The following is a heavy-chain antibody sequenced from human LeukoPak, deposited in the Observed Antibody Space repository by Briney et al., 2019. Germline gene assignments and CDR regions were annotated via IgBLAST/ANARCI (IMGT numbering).Heavy chain of an antibody. D-gene: IGHD3-10*01. V-gene: IGHV3-33*01. CDR3: ARAIGEGEIGAFDI. Sequence: PGGSLRLSCAASGFIFNNHGMHWVRQAPGKGLEWVAVIWYDGSNKFSADSVKGRFTISRDNSKNTLYLQMNSLRAEDTAVCYCARAIGEGEIGAFDIWGPGTMVTVSS. CDR2: IWYDGSNK. CDR1: GFIFNNHG. J-gene: IGHJ3*02.